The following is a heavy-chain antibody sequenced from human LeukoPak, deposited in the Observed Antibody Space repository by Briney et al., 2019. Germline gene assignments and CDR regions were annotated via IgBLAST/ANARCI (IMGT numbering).Heavy chain of an antibody. J-gene: IGHJ4*02. Sequence: PGGSLRLSCAASGFTFNSYAMSWVRQAPGKGLEWVSYISSTSSVIYYADSVKGRFTISRDNAKNSLYLQMNSLRAEDTAVYYCARNLPAADYWGQGTLVTVSS. CDR2: ISSTSSVI. CDR1: GFTFNSYA. D-gene: IGHD2-2*01. V-gene: IGHV3-48*04. CDR3: ARNLPAADY.